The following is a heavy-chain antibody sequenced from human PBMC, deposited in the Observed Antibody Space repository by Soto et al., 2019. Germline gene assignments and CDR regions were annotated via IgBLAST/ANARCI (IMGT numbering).Heavy chain of an antibody. Sequence: QVQLVESGGGVVQPGRSLRLSCAASGFTFSGYAMHWVRQAPGKGLEWVAVISYDGSNKYYADSVKGRFTISRDNSKNTLYLRMNSLRAEDTAVYYCASEGFYDDYWGQVTLFTVSS. CDR2: ISYDGSNK. D-gene: IGHD3-22*01. CDR3: ASEGFYDDY. V-gene: IGHV3-30-3*01. J-gene: IGHJ4*02. CDR1: GFTFSGYA.